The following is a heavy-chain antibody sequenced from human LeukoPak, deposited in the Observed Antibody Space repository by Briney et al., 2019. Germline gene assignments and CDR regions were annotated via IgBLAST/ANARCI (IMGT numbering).Heavy chain of an antibody. J-gene: IGHJ4*02. CDR1: GGSITSSSYY. CDR3: ARGRDMVRGVIFDY. D-gene: IGHD3-10*01. Sequence: SETLSLTCSVSGGSITSSSYYWAWIRQPPEKGLEWVGSIYYTGGTYYSPSLKSRVTMSVDTSKNQFSLKLSSVTAADTAVYYCARGRDMVRGVIFDYWGQGTLVTVSS. V-gene: IGHV4-39*07. CDR2: IYYTGGT.